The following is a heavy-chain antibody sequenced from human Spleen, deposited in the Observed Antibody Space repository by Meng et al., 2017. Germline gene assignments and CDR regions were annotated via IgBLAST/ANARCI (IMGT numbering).Heavy chain of an antibody. CDR2: IYDGGRT. CDR3: ARDFGVAGAGTGNAFDN. J-gene: IGHJ3*02. D-gene: IGHD6-19*01. CDR1: GGSIIGSSNY. Sequence: SETRSPTCSVAGGSIIGSSNYWGWVRQSPGRGLEWIGSIYDGGRTFYNPSLKRRVTVSVDTSRNQFSLKVDSVTAADTAVYCCARDFGVAGAGTGNAFDNWGQGTMVTVSS. V-gene: IGHV4-39*07.